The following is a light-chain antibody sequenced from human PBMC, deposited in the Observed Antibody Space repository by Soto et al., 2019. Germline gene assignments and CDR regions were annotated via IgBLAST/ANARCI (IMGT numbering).Light chain of an antibody. J-gene: IGKJ2*01. CDR2: RAS. V-gene: IGKV3-15*01. CDR1: QSVNNY. CDR3: QQYSTWPPKYT. Sequence: EIVMTQSPATLSVSPGGRATLSCRASQSVNNYLARYQQRPGQPPRLLIYRASTRATGIPARFSGSGSGTEFSLTISSLQSEDFAVYYCQQYSTWPPKYTFGQGTKLEI.